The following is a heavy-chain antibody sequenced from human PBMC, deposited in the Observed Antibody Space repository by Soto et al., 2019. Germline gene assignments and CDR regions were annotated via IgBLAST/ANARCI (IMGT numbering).Heavy chain of an antibody. CDR1: GFTFSSYW. J-gene: IGHJ6*03. Sequence: PGGSLRLSCAASGFTFSSYWMSWVRQAPGKGLEWVANIKQDGSEKYYVDSVKGRFTISRDNAKNSLYLQMNSLRAEDTAVYYCARDHYFDWLFKSLYYYYYMDVWGKGTTVTVSS. CDR2: IKQDGSEK. D-gene: IGHD3-9*01. CDR3: ARDHYFDWLFKSLYYYYYMDV. V-gene: IGHV3-7*01.